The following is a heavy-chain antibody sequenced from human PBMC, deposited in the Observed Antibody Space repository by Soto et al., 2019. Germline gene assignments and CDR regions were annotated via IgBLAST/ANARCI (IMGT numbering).Heavy chain of an antibody. CDR1: GGSISSYY. Sequence: PSETLSLTCTVSGGSISSYYWSWIRQPPGKGLEWIGYIYYSGSTNYNPSLKSRVTISVDTSKNQFSLKLSSVTAADTAVYYCARGGSPGIAGIIDYWGQGTLVTVSS. CDR2: IYYSGST. CDR3: ARGGSPGIAGIIDY. V-gene: IGHV4-59*01. J-gene: IGHJ4*02. D-gene: IGHD6-13*01.